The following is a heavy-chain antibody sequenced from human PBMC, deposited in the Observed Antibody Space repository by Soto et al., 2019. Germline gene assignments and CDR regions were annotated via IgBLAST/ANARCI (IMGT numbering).Heavy chain of an antibody. CDR3: ARVRRVYYYYYGMDV. CDR1: GFTFSSYE. J-gene: IGHJ6*02. V-gene: IGHV3-48*03. D-gene: IGHD3-16*01. CDR2: ISSSGSTI. Sequence: PGGSLRLSCAASGFTFSSYEMNWVRQAPGKGLEWVSYISSSGSTIYYADSVKGRFTISRGNAKNSLYLQMNSLRAEDTAVYYCARVRRVYYYYYGMDVWGQGTTVTVSS.